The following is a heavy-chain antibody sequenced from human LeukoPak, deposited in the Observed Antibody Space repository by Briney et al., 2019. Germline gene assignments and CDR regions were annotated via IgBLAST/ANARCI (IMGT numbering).Heavy chain of an antibody. CDR2: ISSSGSTK. CDR1: GFTFSDYY. J-gene: IGHJ4*02. D-gene: IGHD6-6*01. Sequence: GGSLRLSCAASGFTFSDYYMSWIRQAPGKGLEWVSYISSSGSTKYYADSVKGRFTISRDNAKNSLYLQMNSLRAEDTAVYYCARRYSSSSAYCDYWGQGTLVTVSS. V-gene: IGHV3-11*01. CDR3: ARRYSSSSAYCDY.